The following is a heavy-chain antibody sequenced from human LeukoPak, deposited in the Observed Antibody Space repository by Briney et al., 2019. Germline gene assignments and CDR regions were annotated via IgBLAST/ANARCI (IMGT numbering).Heavy chain of an antibody. CDR3: ASRSSWKIRFYYYYGMDV. D-gene: IGHD6-13*01. J-gene: IGHJ6*02. Sequence: GASVKVSCKASGYTFTSYYMHWVRQAPGQGLEWMGIINPSGGSTSYAQKFQGRVTMTRDTSTSTVYMELSSLRSEDTAVYYCASRSSWKIRFYYYYGMDVWGQGTTVTVSS. CDR1: GYTFTSYY. CDR2: INPSGGST. V-gene: IGHV1-46*01.